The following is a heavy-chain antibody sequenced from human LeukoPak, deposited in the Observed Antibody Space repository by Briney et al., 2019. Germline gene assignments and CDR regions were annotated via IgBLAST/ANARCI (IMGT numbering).Heavy chain of an antibody. CDR2: IGTAGDT. CDR3: ARVGSSGWDLDY. V-gene: IGHV3-13*01. Sequence: PGGTLRLSCAASGFTFSSYDMHWVRQATGKGLKWVSAIGTAGDTYYPGSVKGRFTISRENAKNSLYLQMNSLRAGDTAVYYCARVGSSGWDLDYWGQGTLVTVSS. CDR1: GFTFSSYD. J-gene: IGHJ4*02. D-gene: IGHD6-19*01.